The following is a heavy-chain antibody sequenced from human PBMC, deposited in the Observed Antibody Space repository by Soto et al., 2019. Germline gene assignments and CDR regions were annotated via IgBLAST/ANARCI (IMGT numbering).Heavy chain of an antibody. J-gene: IGHJ4*02. CDR3: ASAYSGYPSTKVDY. V-gene: IGHV4-30-4*01. D-gene: IGHD5-12*01. Sequence: PSETLSLTCTVSGGSISSGDYYWSWMRQPPGKGLEWIGHIYYRGNTYFNPSLKSRLAISLDTSKNQISLKLTSVTAADTAVYYCASAYSGYPSTKVDYWGQGTLVTVSS. CDR2: IYYRGNT. CDR1: GGSISSGDYY.